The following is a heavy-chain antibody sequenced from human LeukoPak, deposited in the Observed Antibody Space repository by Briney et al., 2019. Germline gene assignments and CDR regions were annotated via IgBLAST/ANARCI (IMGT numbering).Heavy chain of an antibody. CDR2: ISTYNGNT. CDR1: GGTFSSYA. J-gene: IGHJ4*02. Sequence: ASVKVSCKASGGTFSSYAISWVRQAPGQGLEWMGWISTYNGNTNYAQKLQGRVTMTTDTSTSTAYMELRSLSDDAAVYYCARGDDYGDYWGLYWGQGTLVTVSS. CDR3: ARGDDYGDYWGLY. D-gene: IGHD4-17*01. V-gene: IGHV1-18*01.